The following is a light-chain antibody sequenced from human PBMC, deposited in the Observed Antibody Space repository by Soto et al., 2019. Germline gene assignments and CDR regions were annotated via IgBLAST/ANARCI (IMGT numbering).Light chain of an antibody. Sequence: QSALTQPASVSGSPGQSIXISCXXXXXDXVGSNYVSWYQQHPGKAPKLMIYDVSNRPSGVSNRFSGSKSGNTASLTISGLQAEDEADYYCGSYTSSSTLDVFGTGTKLTVL. J-gene: IGLJ1*01. V-gene: IGLV2-14*01. CDR1: XXDXVGSNY. CDR2: DVS. CDR3: GSYTSSSTLDV.